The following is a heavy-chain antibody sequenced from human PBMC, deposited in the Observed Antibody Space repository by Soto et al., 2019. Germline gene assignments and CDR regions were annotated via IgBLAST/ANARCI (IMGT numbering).Heavy chain of an antibody. CDR1: GGSISSYY. J-gene: IGHJ4*02. CDR2: IYYSGST. CDR3: ARVSSDTAMVFFDY. Sequence: PSETLSLTCTASGGSISSYYWSWIRQPPGKGLEWIGYIYYSGSTNYNPSLKSRVTKSVDTSKNQFSLKLSSVTAADTAVYYCARVSSDTAMVFFDYWGQGTLVTVSS. V-gene: IGHV4-59*01. D-gene: IGHD5-18*01.